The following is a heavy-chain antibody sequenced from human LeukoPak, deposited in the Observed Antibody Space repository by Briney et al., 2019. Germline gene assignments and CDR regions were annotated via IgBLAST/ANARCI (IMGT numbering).Heavy chain of an antibody. CDR3: ARDHSSSSEDY. CDR1: AGSISSGGYY. V-gene: IGHV4-31*03. CDR2: IYYSGST. D-gene: IGHD6-13*01. J-gene: IGHJ4*02. Sequence: SETLSPTCTISAGSISSGGYYCSWMSQHPGKNLEWIGYIYYSGSTYYNPSLKSRVTISVDTSKNQFSLKLSSVTATDTAVYYCARDHSSSSEDYWGQGTLVTVSS.